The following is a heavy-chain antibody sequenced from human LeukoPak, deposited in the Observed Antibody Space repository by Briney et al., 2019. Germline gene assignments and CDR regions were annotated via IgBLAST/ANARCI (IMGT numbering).Heavy chain of an antibody. V-gene: IGHV4-4*07. Sequence: SETLSLTCTVSGGPISSYYWSWIRQPAGKGLEWIGRIYTSGSTNYNPSLKSRVTMSVDTSKNQFSLKLSSVTAADTAVYYCARDSIAVAGTRYFDLWGRGTLVTVSS. CDR3: ARDSIAVAGTRYFDL. CDR1: GGPISSYY. J-gene: IGHJ2*01. D-gene: IGHD6-19*01. CDR2: IYTSGST.